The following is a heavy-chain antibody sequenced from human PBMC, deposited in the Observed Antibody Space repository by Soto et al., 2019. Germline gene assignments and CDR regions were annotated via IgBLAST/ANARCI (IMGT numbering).Heavy chain of an antibody. CDR3: ARPAGLWGSYRRIGNWFDP. Sequence: SETPSLTCAVYGGSFSGYYWSWIRQPPGKGLEWIGEINHSGSTNYNPSLKSRVTISVDTSKNQFSLKLSSVTAANTAVYYCARPAGLWGSYRRIGNWFDPWGQGTLVTVSS. V-gene: IGHV4-34*01. J-gene: IGHJ5*02. CDR1: GGSFSGYY. D-gene: IGHD3-16*02. CDR2: INHSGST.